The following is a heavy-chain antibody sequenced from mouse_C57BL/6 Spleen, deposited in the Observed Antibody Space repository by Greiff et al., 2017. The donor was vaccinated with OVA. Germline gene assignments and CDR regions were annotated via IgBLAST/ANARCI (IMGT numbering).Heavy chain of an antibody. D-gene: IGHD2-4*01. J-gene: IGHJ4*01. Sequence: DVKLQESGPGLVKPSQSLSLTCSVTGYSITSGYYWNWIRQFPGNKLEWVGYISSDGSNNYNPSLKNRISITSDTSKNQFFLKLNSVTTEDTATYYCARDYDYYYYAMDYWGQGTSVTVSS. CDR3: ARDYDYYYYAMDY. CDR2: ISSDGSN. CDR1: GYSITSGYY. V-gene: IGHV3-6*01.